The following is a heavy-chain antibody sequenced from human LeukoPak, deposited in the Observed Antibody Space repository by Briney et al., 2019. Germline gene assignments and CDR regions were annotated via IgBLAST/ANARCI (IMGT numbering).Heavy chain of an antibody. D-gene: IGHD5-12*01. CDR3: ARASYSGYDSARDYYFDY. Sequence: GGSLRLSCEASGFTFSSYTFNWVRQAPGKELEWLSSISSTSNYIYYADSVKGRLTVSRDNAKNSLYLQMNSLRAEETAVYFCARASYSGYDSARDYYFDYWGQGTLVTVSS. CDR1: GFTFSSYT. CDR2: ISSTSNYI. V-gene: IGHV3-21*01. J-gene: IGHJ4*02.